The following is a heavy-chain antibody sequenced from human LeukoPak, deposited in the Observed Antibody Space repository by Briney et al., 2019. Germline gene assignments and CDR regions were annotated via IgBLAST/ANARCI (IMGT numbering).Heavy chain of an antibody. J-gene: IGHJ4*02. D-gene: IGHD5-24*01. CDR3: ATGATSTRFDY. CDR1: GTNFENYN. CDR2: ISWNGENI. Sequence: GGSLRLSCVASGTNFENYNMPWVRQPPGKGLEWVSLISWNGENIHYADSVKGRFTISRDNSKDSLFLQMNTLRTDDTALYYCATGATSTRFDYWGQGTLVTVSS. V-gene: IGHV3-43*01.